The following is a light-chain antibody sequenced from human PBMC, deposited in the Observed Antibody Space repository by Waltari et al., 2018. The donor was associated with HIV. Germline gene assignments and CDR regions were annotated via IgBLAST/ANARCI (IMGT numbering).Light chain of an antibody. J-gene: IGLJ3*02. CDR1: VLAKKY. V-gene: IGLV3-27*01. Sequence: SYELTQPSSVSVSPGQTARITCPGDVLAKKYTRWFQQKPGQAPLVVIYRDTERPSGIPDRFSGSSSGTTVTLTISGAQAEDEADYYCYSAADNNRWVFGGGTKVTVL. CDR3: YSAADNNRWV. CDR2: RDT.